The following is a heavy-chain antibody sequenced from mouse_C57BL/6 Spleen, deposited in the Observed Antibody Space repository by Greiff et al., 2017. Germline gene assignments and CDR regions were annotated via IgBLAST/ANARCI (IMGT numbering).Heavy chain of an antibody. J-gene: IGHJ2*01. V-gene: IGHV5-17*01. Sequence: EVNVVESGGGLVKPGGSLKLSCAASGFTFSDYGMHWVRQAPEKGLEWVAYISSGSSTIYYADTVKGRFTISRDNAKNNLFLQKTSLRSEDTDMYYCAVLYYYGSSYDYWRQGTTHTVSS. CDR1: GFTFSDYG. CDR2: ISSGSSTI. CDR3: AVLYYYGSSYDY. D-gene: IGHD1-1*01.